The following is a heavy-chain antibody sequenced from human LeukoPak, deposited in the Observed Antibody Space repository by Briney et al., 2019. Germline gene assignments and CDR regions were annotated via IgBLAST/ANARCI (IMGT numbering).Heavy chain of an antibody. CDR2: IYPDDSDT. Sequence: GESLKISCKHSEYSFPNYCIGWVRQMPGKGLEWMGIIYPDDSDTRYSPSFQGQVTISADRSISTAYLQWSSLRASDTAMYYCARHQEHIVVVSPLELNYYYYMDVWGKGTTVTVSS. D-gene: IGHD2-21*01. CDR1: EYSFPNYC. V-gene: IGHV5-51*01. CDR3: ARHQEHIVVVSPLELNYYYYMDV. J-gene: IGHJ6*03.